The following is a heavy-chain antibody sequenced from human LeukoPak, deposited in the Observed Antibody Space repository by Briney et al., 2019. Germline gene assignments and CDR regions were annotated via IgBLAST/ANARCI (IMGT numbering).Heavy chain of an antibody. Sequence: GGSLRLSCAASGFTFSLYTMIWVRQAPGKGLEWVSYISSNSRTIYYADSVEGRFSLSRDNAKKSLYLQMNSLRNEDTAVYYCARDRLSGSDWFDPWGQGTLVTVSS. CDR3: ARDRLSGSDWFDP. D-gene: IGHD5-12*01. J-gene: IGHJ5*02. CDR1: GFTFSLYT. CDR2: ISSNSRTI. V-gene: IGHV3-48*02.